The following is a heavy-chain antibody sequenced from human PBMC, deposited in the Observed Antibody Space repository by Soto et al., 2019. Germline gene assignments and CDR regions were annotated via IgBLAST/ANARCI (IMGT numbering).Heavy chain of an antibody. J-gene: IGHJ4*02. D-gene: IGHD6-13*01. CDR2: VYHSRTT. Sequence: QVQLQQSGPGLVKPSGTLSLTCAVSGDSISSDKWWSWVRQPPGKGLEWIGEVYHSRTTNYNPSLKSRVIISGDKSKNQFSLKLSSVTDADTAMYSCARVEIQQQRDYWGQGTLVTVSS. CDR3: ARVEIQQQRDY. CDR1: GDSISSDKW. V-gene: IGHV4-4*02.